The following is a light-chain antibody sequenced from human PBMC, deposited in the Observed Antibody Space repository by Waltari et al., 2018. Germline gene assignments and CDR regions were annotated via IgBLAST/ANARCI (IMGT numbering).Light chain of an antibody. CDR3: QQSYTSPRT. Sequence: DIQMTQSPSSLSASVGDRVTITCRASQSISYFLNWYHQRPGKAPRLLIHGASTLQGGVPSRFSGGGSVTGFSLTISSLQPEDLGTYYCQQSYTSPRTFGQGTKVEIK. CDR2: GAS. V-gene: IGKV1-39*01. J-gene: IGKJ1*01. CDR1: QSISYF.